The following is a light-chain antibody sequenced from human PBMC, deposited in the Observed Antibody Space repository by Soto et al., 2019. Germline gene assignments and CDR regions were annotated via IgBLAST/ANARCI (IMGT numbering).Light chain of an antibody. V-gene: IGKV1-5*03. J-gene: IGKJ1*01. Sequence: DAQMTQSPSTLAGSVGDRVTVAXRARETISTWFAWYQQEPGXAPKXXXDKXSTLRRGGPSRLSGSGSGTAFTLTISRLHPDDFAIYYCQHYKSDSEAFGQGTKVDIK. CDR1: ETISTW. CDR2: KXS. CDR3: QHYKSDSEA.